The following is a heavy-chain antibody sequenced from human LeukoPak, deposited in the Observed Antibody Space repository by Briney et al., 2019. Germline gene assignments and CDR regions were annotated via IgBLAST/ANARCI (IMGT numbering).Heavy chain of an antibody. Sequence: SQTLSLTCTVSGGSISSGGYYWSWIRQPPGKGLEWIGYIYHSGSTYYNPSLKSRVTISVDTSKNQFSLKLSSVTAADTAVYYCARVTAAAGGSWFDPWGQGTLVTVSS. CDR2: IYHSGST. V-gene: IGHV4-30-2*01. CDR1: GGSISSGGYY. CDR3: ARVTAAAGGSWFDP. J-gene: IGHJ5*02. D-gene: IGHD6-13*01.